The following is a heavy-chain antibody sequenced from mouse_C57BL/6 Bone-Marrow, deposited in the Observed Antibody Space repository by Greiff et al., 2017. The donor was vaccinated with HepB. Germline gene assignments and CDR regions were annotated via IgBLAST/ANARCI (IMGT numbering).Heavy chain of an antibody. CDR1: GFNIKDDY. CDR2: IDPENGDT. CDR3: TTYDGYPHWYFDV. J-gene: IGHJ1*03. V-gene: IGHV14-4*01. D-gene: IGHD2-3*01. Sequence: EVQLQQSGAELVRPGASVKLSCTASGFNIKDDYMHWVKQRPEQGLEWIGWIDPENGDTEYASKFQGKATITADTSSNTAYLQLSSLTSEDTAVYYCTTYDGYPHWYFDVWGTGTTVTVSS.